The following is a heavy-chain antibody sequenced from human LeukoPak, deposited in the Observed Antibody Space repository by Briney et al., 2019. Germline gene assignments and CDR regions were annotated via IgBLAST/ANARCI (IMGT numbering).Heavy chain of an antibody. CDR1: GFTFDNYA. CDR3: ARVDTTLSYKLDY. Sequence: GGPLRLSCAASGFTFDNYAMSWVRQAPGKGLEWVSGISGSGGTTNYADSVKGRFTISRHNSKNTVYLQMNNLRAEDTAMYYCARVDTTLSYKLDYWGQGTLVTVSS. D-gene: IGHD1-1*01. CDR2: ISGSGGTT. J-gene: IGHJ4*02. V-gene: IGHV3-23*01.